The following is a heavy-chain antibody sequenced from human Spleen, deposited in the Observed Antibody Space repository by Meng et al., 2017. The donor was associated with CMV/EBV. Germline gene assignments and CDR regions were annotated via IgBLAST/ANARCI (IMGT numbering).Heavy chain of an antibody. V-gene: IGHV3-21*01. J-gene: IGHJ3*02. CDR1: GFTFSSYS. D-gene: IGHD3-22*01. CDR3: AREAYYSDSRDSYYDAFDI. Sequence: GGSLRLSCAASGFTFSSYSMNWVRQAPGKGLEWVSSISSSSTYIYYADSVKGRFTISRDNAKNSLYLQMNSLRAEDTAVYYCAREAYYSDSRDSYYDAFDIWGQGTMVTVSS. CDR2: ISSSSTYI.